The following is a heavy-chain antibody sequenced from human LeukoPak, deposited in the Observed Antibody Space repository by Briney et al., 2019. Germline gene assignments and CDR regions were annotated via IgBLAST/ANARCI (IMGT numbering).Heavy chain of an antibody. D-gene: IGHD6-6*01. CDR2: IYYSGST. J-gene: IGHJ4*02. Sequence: SQTLSLTCTVSGGSISSGGYYWSWIRQHPGKGLEWIGYIYYSGSTYYNPSLKSRVTISVDTSKNQFSLKLSSVTAADTAVYYCARATSSIAARNFDYWGQGTLVTVSS. CDR1: GGSISSGGYY. CDR3: ARATSSIAARNFDY. V-gene: IGHV4-31*03.